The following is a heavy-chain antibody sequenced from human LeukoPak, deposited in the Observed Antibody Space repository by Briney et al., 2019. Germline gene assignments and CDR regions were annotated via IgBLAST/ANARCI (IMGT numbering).Heavy chain of an antibody. D-gene: IGHD6-13*01. CDR1: GFTFSSYS. J-gene: IGHJ6*02. V-gene: IGHV3-21*01. CDR2: ISSSSSYI. CDR3: ARDIFIWSSGLISSWSYYGMDV. Sequence: GGSLRLSCAASGFTFSSYSMNWVRQAPGKGLEWVSSISSSSSYIYYADSVKGRFTISRDNATNSLYLQMNSLRAEDTAVYYCARDIFIWSSGLISSWSYYGMDVWGQGTTVTAAS.